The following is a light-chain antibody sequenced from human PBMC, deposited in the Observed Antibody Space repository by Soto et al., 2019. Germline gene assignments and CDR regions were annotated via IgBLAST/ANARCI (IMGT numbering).Light chain of an antibody. Sequence: DIVMTQSPDSLALSLGERATINCRSSQIVLYGSKNYLAWYQQKPGQPPSLLVYWASTRESGVPDRFSGSGSGTDFTLTISRLQAEDVAVYYCQQYHSSPFTFGGGTKVDIK. J-gene: IGKJ4*01. CDR2: WAS. CDR1: QIVLYGSKNY. CDR3: QQYHSSPFT. V-gene: IGKV4-1*01.